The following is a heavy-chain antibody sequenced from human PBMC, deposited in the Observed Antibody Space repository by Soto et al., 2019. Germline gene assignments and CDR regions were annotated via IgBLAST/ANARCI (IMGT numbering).Heavy chain of an antibody. CDR2: IIPIFGTA. CDR3: ARDPRYCISTSCYYYYYYGMDV. V-gene: IGHV1-69*13. D-gene: IGHD2-2*01. CDR1: GGTFSSYA. J-gene: IGHJ6*02. Sequence: SVKVSCKASGGTFSSYAISWVRQAPGQGLEWMGGIIPIFGTANYAQKFQGRVTITADESTSTAYMELSSLRSEDTAVYYCARDPRYCISTSCYYYYYYGMDVWG.